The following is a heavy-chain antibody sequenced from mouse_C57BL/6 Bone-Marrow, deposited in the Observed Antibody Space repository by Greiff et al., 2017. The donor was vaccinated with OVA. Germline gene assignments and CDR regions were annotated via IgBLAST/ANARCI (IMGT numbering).Heavy chain of an antibody. Sequence: EVKLMESGGDLVKPGGSLKLSCAASGFTFSSYGMSWVRQTPDKRLEWVATISDGGSYTYYPDNVKGRFTISRDNAKNNLYLQMSHLKSEDTAMYYCARGGELFDYWGQGTTLTVSS. J-gene: IGHJ2*01. CDR3: ARGGELFDY. CDR2: ISDGGSYT. CDR1: GFTFSSYG. V-gene: IGHV5-4*03.